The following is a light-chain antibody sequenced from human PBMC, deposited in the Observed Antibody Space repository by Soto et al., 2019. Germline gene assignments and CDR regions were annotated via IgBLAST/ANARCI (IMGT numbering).Light chain of an antibody. Sequence: QSVLTQPPSVSAAPGQKVTISCSGSSSNIGNNYVSWYQQLPGTAPKLLIYDNNKRPSGIPDRFSGSKSGTSATLCITGLXTGDEADYYCGTWDSSLSAYVFGTGTKVTVL. J-gene: IGLJ1*01. CDR3: GTWDSSLSAYV. CDR1: SSNIGNNY. V-gene: IGLV1-51*01. CDR2: DNN.